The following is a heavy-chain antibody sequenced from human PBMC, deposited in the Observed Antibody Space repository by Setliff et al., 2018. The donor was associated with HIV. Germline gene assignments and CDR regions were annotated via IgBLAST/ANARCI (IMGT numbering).Heavy chain of an antibody. CDR1: GFTFSSYG. Sequence: GGSLRLSCAASGFTFSSYGMNWVRQAPGKGLEWVAIIWYDGSKKYYADSVKGRFTMSRDNSKNTLYLQMNSLRADDTAVYYCARGIDILVKMGIYYHYMDVWGKGTTVTSP. J-gene: IGHJ6*03. CDR2: IWYDGSKK. D-gene: IGHD2-15*01. V-gene: IGHV3-33*01. CDR3: ARGIDILVKMGIYYHYMDV.